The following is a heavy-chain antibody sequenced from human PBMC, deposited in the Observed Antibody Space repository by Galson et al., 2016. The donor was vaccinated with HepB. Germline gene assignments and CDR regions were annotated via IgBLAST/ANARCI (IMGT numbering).Heavy chain of an antibody. J-gene: IGHJ5*02. CDR1: GFSFSSYG. Sequence: SLRLSCATSGFSFSSYGMHWVRQAPGKGLEWVAVISYDGSNKYYADSVKGRFTISRDNSKNTLYLQMNSLRDEDTAVYYCAKDHGNRWLNNWFDPWGQGTLVTVSS. CDR2: ISYDGSNK. V-gene: IGHV3-30*18. CDR3: AKDHGNRWLNNWFDP. D-gene: IGHD6-19*01.